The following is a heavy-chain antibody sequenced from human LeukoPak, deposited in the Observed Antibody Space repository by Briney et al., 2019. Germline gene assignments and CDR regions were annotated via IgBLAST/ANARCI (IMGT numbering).Heavy chain of an antibody. CDR1: GGSISSNNW. CDR3: ARVNINNWHSCDY. V-gene: IGHV4-4*02. CDR2: IYHSGSP. D-gene: IGHD1-1*01. J-gene: IGHJ4*02. Sequence: SETLSLTCAGSGGSISSNNWWGWVRQPPGKGLEWIGEIYHSGSPNYNPSLKSRVTISVDKSRNHFSLNLSSVTAADTAVYYCARVNINNWHSCDYWGQGTLVTVSS.